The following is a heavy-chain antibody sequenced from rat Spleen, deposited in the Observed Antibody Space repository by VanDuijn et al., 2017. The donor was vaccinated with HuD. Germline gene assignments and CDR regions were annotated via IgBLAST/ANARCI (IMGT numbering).Heavy chain of an antibody. V-gene: IGHV2S12*01. CDR1: GFLLTSDG. CDR2: LSSGGNT. D-gene: IGHD1-9*01. CDR3: TREGHTMDRATYWFAY. J-gene: IGHJ3*01. Sequence: QVQLKESGPGLVQPSQTLSLTCTVSGFLLTSDGVSWVRHPPGKGLEWNAALSSGGNTYYYSTLKSRLSISRDTSKSQVFLKIYSLQTEDTAIYFCTREGHTMDRATYWFAYWGQGTLVTVSS.